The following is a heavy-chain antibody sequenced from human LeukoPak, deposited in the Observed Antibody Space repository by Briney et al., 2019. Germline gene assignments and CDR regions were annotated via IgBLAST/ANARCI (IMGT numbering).Heavy chain of an antibody. J-gene: IGHJ4*02. CDR3: ARDRGVSYFDY. CDR1: RFTFSNHG. Sequence: GRSLRLSCAASRFTFSNHGMHWVRQAPGKGLEWVAIIWYDGGQKYYADSVKGRFTISRDNSKNTLYLQMNSLRAEDTAVYYCARDRGVSYFDYWGQGTLVTVSS. CDR2: IWYDGGQK. V-gene: IGHV3-33*01.